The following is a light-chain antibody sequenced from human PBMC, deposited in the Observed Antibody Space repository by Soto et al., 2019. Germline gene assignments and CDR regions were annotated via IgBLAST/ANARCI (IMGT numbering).Light chain of an antibody. CDR2: GAS. J-gene: IGKJ3*01. V-gene: IGKV3D-20*02. Sequence: IVLTQSPGTLSLSPGDRATLSCRASQSVSSSYLAWYQQKPGQAPRLLIYGASSRATGIPDRFSGSGSGTDFTLTISSLEPEDFAVYYCQQRSTFGPGTKVDIK. CDR3: QQRST. CDR1: QSVSSSY.